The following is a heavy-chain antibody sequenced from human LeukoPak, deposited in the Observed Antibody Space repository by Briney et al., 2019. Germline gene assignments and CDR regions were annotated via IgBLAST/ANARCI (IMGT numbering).Heavy chain of an antibody. CDR3: AKGPQLNSGYHPDY. D-gene: IGHD3-22*01. CDR2: VTGSDDRT. Sequence: PGGSLSLSCAASGFTFSSAAMTWVRQAPGRGLEWVSTVTGSDDRTYYADSVKGRFTISRDYSRNMLHLQMNSLRGEDTAMYYCAKGPQLNSGYHPDYWGQGTLVTVSS. V-gene: IGHV3-23*01. J-gene: IGHJ4*02. CDR1: GFTFSSAA.